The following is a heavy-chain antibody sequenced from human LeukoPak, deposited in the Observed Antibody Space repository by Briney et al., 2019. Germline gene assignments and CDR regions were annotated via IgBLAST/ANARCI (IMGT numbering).Heavy chain of an antibody. Sequence: GGSLRLSCAASGFSFSDYSMNWVRQAPGKGLGWVSFISSYSTYIYYADSLKGRFTISRDSAKNSLYLQMNSLRAEDTAVYYCARNSFAGYDSSGYSSYDYWGQGTLVTVSS. D-gene: IGHD3-22*01. CDR3: ARNSFAGYDSSGYSSYDY. CDR2: ISSYSTYI. J-gene: IGHJ4*02. CDR1: GFSFSDYS. V-gene: IGHV3-21*01.